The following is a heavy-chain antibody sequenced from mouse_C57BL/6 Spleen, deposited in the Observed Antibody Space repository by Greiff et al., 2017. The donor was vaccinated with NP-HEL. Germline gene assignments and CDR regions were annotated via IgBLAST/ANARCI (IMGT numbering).Heavy chain of an antibody. CDR3: AREGFTYYDYEDYAMDY. J-gene: IGHJ4*01. D-gene: IGHD2-4*01. V-gene: IGHV1-52*01. Sequence: QVQLQQPGAELVRPGSSVKLSCKASGYTFTSYWMHWVKPRPIQGLEWIGNIDPSDSETHSNQKFKDKATLTVDKSSSTAYMQLSSLTSEDSAVYYCAREGFTYYDYEDYAMDYWGQGTSVTVSS. CDR2: IDPSDSET. CDR1: GYTFTSYW.